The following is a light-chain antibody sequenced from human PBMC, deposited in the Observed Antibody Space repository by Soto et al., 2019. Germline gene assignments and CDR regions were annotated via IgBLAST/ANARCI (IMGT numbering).Light chain of an antibody. CDR2: RAS. CDR1: QNIYSN. V-gene: IGKV3-15*01. Sequence: IVMTQSPATLSVSPGDRVTLSCRASQNIYSNIAWYQQRPGQAPRLLIYRASTRATGVPARFSGSGSGTDFTLTISSLQSEDFTVYSCLQYHNLWAFGQGTKVDIK. CDR3: LQYHNLWA. J-gene: IGKJ1*01.